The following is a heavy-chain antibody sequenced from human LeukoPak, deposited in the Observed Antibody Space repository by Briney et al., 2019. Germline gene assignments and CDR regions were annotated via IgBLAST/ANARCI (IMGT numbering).Heavy chain of an antibody. CDR3: TRAAADNWFDP. J-gene: IGHJ5*02. D-gene: IGHD2-15*01. V-gene: IGHV1-46*02. CDR1: GYTFNSYY. CDR2: INPSGGST. Sequence: ASVTVSCKASGYTFNSYYMHWVRQAPGQGLEWMGIINPSGGSTRYAQKFQGRVTMTRDTSTSTLYMELNSLRSEDTAVYYCTRAAADNWFDPWGQGTLVTVSS.